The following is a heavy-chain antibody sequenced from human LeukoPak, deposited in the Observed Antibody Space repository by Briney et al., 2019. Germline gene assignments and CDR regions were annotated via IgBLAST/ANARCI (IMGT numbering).Heavy chain of an antibody. D-gene: IGHD1-26*01. J-gene: IGHJ3*02. CDR2: IYSGGST. CDR3: ARDGRGKSDAFDI. CDR1: GFTVSSNY. Sequence: PGGSLRLSCAASGFTVSSNYMSWVRQAPGKGLEWVSVIYSGGSTYYADSVKGRFTISRDNSKNTLYLQMNSLRAEYTAVYYCARDGRGKSDAFDIWGQGTMVTVSS. V-gene: IGHV3-66*01.